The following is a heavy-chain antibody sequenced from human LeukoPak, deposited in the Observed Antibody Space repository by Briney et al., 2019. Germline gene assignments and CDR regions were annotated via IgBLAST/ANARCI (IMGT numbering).Heavy chain of an antibody. Sequence: GGSLRLSCVTSGFTFEDYTMHWVRQRPGKGLEWVSHITRDSGTIGYADSVKGRFTISRDNAKNSLYLQMNSLRAEDTAVYYCARVSGYGSLDYWGQGTLVTVSS. D-gene: IGHD1-26*01. CDR1: GFTFEDYT. J-gene: IGHJ4*02. CDR3: ARVSGYGSLDY. V-gene: IGHV3-9*01. CDR2: ITRDSGTI.